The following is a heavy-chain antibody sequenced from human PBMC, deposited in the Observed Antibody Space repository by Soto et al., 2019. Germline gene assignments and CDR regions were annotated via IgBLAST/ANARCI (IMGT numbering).Heavy chain of an antibody. D-gene: IGHD5-18*01. CDR1: GGSFSGYY. V-gene: IGHV4-34*01. J-gene: IGHJ4*02. Sequence: PSETLSLTCAVYGGSFSGYYWSWIRQPPGKGLEWIGEINHSGSTNYNPSLKSRVTISVDTSKNQFSLKLSSVTAADTAVYYCASLSSYGYFDYWGQGTLVTVYS. CDR3: ASLSSYGYFDY. CDR2: INHSGST.